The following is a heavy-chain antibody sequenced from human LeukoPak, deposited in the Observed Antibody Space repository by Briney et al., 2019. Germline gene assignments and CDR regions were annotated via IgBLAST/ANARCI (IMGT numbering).Heavy chain of an antibody. V-gene: IGHV3-7*05. CDR1: GFTFNNNW. J-gene: IGHJ3*02. Sequence: PGGSLRLSCAASGFTFNNNWMSWVRQAPGKGLEWVANIKEDGSEKYYVDSVKGRFTISRDNAKNSLYLQTNSLRAEDTALYYCARWGTYSSSWLGAFDIWGQGTMVTVSS. CDR2: IKEDGSEK. CDR3: ARWGTYSSSWLGAFDI. D-gene: IGHD6-13*01.